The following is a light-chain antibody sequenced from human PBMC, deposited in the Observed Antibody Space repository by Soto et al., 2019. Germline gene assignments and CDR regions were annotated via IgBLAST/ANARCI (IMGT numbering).Light chain of an antibody. V-gene: IGKV3-20*01. Sequence: VLTQSPGTLSLSPGERASLSCRASPRVSNSDLAWYQQKPGQAPRLLIYGASNRASGIPDRFSGSGSGTEFTLTISSLQPEDFATYYCLQHYSYPRTFGQGAKADIK. CDR3: LQHYSYPRT. CDR1: PRVSNSD. J-gene: IGKJ1*01. CDR2: GAS.